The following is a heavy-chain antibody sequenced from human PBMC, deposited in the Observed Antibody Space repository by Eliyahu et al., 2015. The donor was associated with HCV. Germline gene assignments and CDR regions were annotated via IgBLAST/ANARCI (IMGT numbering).Heavy chain of an antibody. CDR3: ASGGGGIAVTGTGGWFDP. CDR1: GGSITTYX. CDR2: IHYSGST. V-gene: IGHV4-59*01. Sequence: QVQLQESGPGLVKPSETLSLTCTVSGGSITTYXWSWIRQPPGKGLEWIGYIHYSGSTNYNPSLKSRVTLSVDTSKNQFSLNLTSVTAADTAMYYCASGGGGIAVTGTGGWFDPWGQGTLVTVSS. D-gene: IGHD6-19*01. J-gene: IGHJ5*02.